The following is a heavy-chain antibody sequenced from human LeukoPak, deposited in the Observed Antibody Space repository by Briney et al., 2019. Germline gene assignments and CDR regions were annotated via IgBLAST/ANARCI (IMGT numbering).Heavy chain of an antibody. Sequence: SETLSLTCTVSGGSISSSSYYWGWIRQPPGKGLEWIGRIYYSGSTYYNPSLKSRVTISVDTSRNQFSLKLSSVTAANTAVNYCARGGYYASGNDFRFDPWGQGTLVTVSS. D-gene: IGHD3-10*01. CDR3: ARGGYYASGNDFRFDP. J-gene: IGHJ5*02. V-gene: IGHV4-39*07. CDR1: GGSISSSSYY. CDR2: IYYSGST.